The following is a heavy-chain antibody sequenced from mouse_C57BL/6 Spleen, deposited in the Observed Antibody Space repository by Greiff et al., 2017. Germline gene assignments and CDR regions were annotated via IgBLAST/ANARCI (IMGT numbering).Heavy chain of an antibody. J-gene: IGHJ3*01. V-gene: IGHV14-1*01. CDR2: IDPEDGDT. Sequence: DVQLQESGAELVRPGASVKLSCTASGFTFTDYYMHWVKQRPEQGLEWIGRIDPEDGDTEYTPKFQGKATMTADTSSNPAYLQLSSLTSEDTAVYYCTTYYYGGRSPWFADWGTGTLVTVSA. CDR1: GFTFTDYY. D-gene: IGHD1-1*01. CDR3: TTYYYGGRSPWFAD.